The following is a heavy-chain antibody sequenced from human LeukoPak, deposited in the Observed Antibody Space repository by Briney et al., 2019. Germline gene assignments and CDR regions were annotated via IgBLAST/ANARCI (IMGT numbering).Heavy chain of an antibody. V-gene: IGHV4-38-2*02. J-gene: IGHJ4*02. Sequence: PSETLSLTCTVSGYSIRSGHYWGWIRQPPGKGLEWIGNIFHSENTYYNPSLKSRVTISLDTSKNHFSLKVSSVTAADTAVYYCAREDDILTGYYESSYYFDYWGQGILVTVSS. CDR2: IFHSENT. CDR1: GYSIRSGHY. D-gene: IGHD3-9*01. CDR3: AREDDILTGYYESSYYFDY.